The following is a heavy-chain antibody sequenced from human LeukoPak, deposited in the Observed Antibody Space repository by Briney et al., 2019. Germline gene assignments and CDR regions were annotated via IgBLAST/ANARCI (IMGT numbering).Heavy chain of an antibody. CDR1: GFTFSSYS. Sequence: GGSLRLSCAASGFTFSSYSMNWVRQAPGKGLEWVSSISSSSAYIYYADSMKGRFTISRDNAKNSLYLQMNSLRAEDTAVYYCAREGRSGSYLGRFDPWGQGTLVTVSS. V-gene: IGHV3-21*04. CDR3: AREGRSGSYLGRFDP. D-gene: IGHD1-26*01. J-gene: IGHJ5*02. CDR2: ISSSSAYI.